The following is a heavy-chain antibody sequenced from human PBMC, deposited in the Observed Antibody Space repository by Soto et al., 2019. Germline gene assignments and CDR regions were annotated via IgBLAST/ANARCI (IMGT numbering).Heavy chain of an antibody. CDR2: IYYSGST. CDR1: GGSISSGGYY. J-gene: IGHJ4*02. D-gene: IGHD3-10*01. Sequence: PSETLSLTCTVSGGSISSGGYYWSWIRQHPGKGLEWIGYIYYSGSTYYNPSLKSRVTISVDTSKNQFSLKLSSVTAADTAVYYCARCYYALDEPNFDYWGQGTLVTVSS. V-gene: IGHV4-31*03. CDR3: ARCYYALDEPNFDY.